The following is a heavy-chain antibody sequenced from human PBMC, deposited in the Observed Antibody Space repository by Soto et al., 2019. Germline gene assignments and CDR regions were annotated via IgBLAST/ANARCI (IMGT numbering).Heavy chain of an antibody. V-gene: IGHV3-13*01. CDR3: ARANNWNSDDAFDI. CDR1: GFTFSSYD. Sequence: QTGGSLRLSCAASGFTFSSYDMHWVRQATGKGLEWVSAIGTAGDTYYPGSVKGRFTISRENAKNSLYLQMNSLRAGDTAVYYCARANNWNSDDAFDIWGQGTMVTVSS. D-gene: IGHD1-7*01. J-gene: IGHJ3*02. CDR2: IGTAGDT.